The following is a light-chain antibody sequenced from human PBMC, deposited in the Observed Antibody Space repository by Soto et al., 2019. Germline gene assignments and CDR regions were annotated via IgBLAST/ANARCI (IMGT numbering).Light chain of an antibody. V-gene: IGLV2-23*01. CDR3: CSYAGSSPHVV. J-gene: IGLJ2*01. CDR2: EGS. CDR1: SSDVGSYNL. Sequence: QSALTQPASVSRSPGQSITISCTGTSSDVGSYNLVSWYQQHPGKAPKLMIYEGSKRPSGVSNRFSGSKSGNTASLTISGLQAEDEADYYCCSYAGSSPHVVFGGGTKLTVL.